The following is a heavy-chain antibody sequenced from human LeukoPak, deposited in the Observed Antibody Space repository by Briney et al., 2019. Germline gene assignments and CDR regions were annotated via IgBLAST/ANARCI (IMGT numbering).Heavy chain of an antibody. D-gene: IGHD2-2*02. J-gene: IGHJ4*02. CDR3: ARTMGDCSSTSCYSGRGYFDY. CDR1: GYSISSGYY. V-gene: IGHV4-38-2*02. CDR2: IYHSGST. Sequence: SETLSLTCTVSGYSISSGYYWGWIRQPPGKGLEWVESIYHSGSTYYNPSLKSRVTISVDTSKNQFSLKLSSVTAADTAVYYCARTMGDCSSTSCYSGRGYFDYWGQGTLVTVSS.